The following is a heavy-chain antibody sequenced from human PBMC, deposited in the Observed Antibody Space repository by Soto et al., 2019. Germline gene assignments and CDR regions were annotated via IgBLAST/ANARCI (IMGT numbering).Heavy chain of an antibody. Sequence: EVQLVESGGGLVQPGGSLRLSCAASGFTFSSYWMHWVRQAPGKGLVWVSRIKSDGSGTYYADSVKGRLTISRDNAKNTLYLQMNILRAEDTAVYYCARGDGDYNDGNGYLGRHWGQGTLVTVSS. CDR1: GFTFSSYW. CDR3: ARGDGDYNDGNGYLGRH. D-gene: IGHD5-18*01. J-gene: IGHJ4*02. V-gene: IGHV3-74*01. CDR2: IKSDGSGT.